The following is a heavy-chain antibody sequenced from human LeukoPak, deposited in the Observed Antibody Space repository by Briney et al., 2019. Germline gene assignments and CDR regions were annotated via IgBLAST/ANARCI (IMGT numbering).Heavy chain of an antibody. V-gene: IGHV1-8*03. D-gene: IGHD6-13*01. CDR1: GYTSTSYD. Sequence: ASVKVSCKASGYTSTSYDINWVRQATGQGLEWMGWMNPNSGNTGYAQKFQGRVTITRNTSISTAYMELSSLRSEDTAVYYCARGTMTYSSSWLRSSGWFDPWGQGTLVTVSS. CDR3: ARGTMTYSSSWLRSSGWFDP. CDR2: MNPNSGNT. J-gene: IGHJ5*02.